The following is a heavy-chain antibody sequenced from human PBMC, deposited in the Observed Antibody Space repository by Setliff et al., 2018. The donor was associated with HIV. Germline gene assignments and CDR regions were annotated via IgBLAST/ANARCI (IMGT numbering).Heavy chain of an antibody. CDR2: VNPHSGNT. Sequence: ASVKVSCKASGYTFINYDINWVRQAPGQGLQWMGWVNPHSGNTGYAPMFQGRLSMTRDTSTNTAYMELYTLETHDTAVYYCARGSNNDGAYILYGMDIWGQGTSVTVSS. J-gene: IGHJ6*02. CDR3: ARGSNNDGAYILYGMDI. D-gene: IGHD4-17*01. V-gene: IGHV1-8*02. CDR1: GYTFINYD.